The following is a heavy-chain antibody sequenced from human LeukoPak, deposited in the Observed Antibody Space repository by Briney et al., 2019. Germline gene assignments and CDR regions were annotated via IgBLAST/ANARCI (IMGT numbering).Heavy chain of an antibody. V-gene: IGHV3-64D*06. CDR1: GLTFSLYS. CDR2: ISTNGGST. J-gene: IGHJ3*02. D-gene: IGHD7-27*01. CDR3: VTELGIGGFDI. Sequence: GGSLRLSCSASGLTFSLYSMHWVRQAPGKGLEYVSGISTNGGSTCYADSVKGRFTISRDNSKNTLYLQMSTLRAEDTAVYYCVTELGIGGFDIWGQGTMVTVSS.